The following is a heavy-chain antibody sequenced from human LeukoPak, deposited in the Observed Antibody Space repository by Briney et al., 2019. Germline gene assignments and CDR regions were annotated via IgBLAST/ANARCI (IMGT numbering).Heavy chain of an antibody. V-gene: IGHV3-11*01. J-gene: IGHJ3*02. Sequence: PGGSLRLSCAASGFTFSDYYMSWIRQAPGKGLEWVSYISSSGSTIYYADSVKGRFTISRDNAKNSLYLQMNSLRAEDTAVYYCASRLVLLWFGDPSGDAFDIWGQGTMVTVSS. CDR1: GFTFSDYY. CDR2: ISSSGSTI. CDR3: ASRLVLLWFGDPSGDAFDI. D-gene: IGHD3-10*01.